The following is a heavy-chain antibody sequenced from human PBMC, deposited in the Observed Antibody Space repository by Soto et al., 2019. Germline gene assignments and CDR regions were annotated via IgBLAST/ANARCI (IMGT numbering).Heavy chain of an antibody. V-gene: IGHV4-30-4*01. D-gene: IGHD5-18*01. CDR2: IYYSGST. Sequence: SETLSLTCTVSGGSISSGDYYWSWIRQPPGKGLEWIGYIYYSGSTYYNPSLKSRVTISVDTSKNQFSLKLSSVTAADTAVYYCDGQYSYGHNWFDPWGQGTLVTVSS. CDR3: DGQYSYGHNWFDP. CDR1: GGSISSGDYY. J-gene: IGHJ5*02.